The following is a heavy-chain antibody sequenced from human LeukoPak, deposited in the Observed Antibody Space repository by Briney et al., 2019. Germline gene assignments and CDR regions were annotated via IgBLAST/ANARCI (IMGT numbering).Heavy chain of an antibody. D-gene: IGHD1-26*01. CDR3: ATSLISGSYYVPHFDY. Sequence: GGSLRLSCAASGFTFSSSDMHWVRQVIGKGLEWVSAIGTVDDTYYSGSVKGRFTISRDNAKNSLYLQMNSLRAEDTAVYYCATSLISGSYYVPHFDYWGQGTLVTVSS. CDR1: GFTFSSSD. J-gene: IGHJ4*02. CDR2: IGTVDDT. V-gene: IGHV3-13*01.